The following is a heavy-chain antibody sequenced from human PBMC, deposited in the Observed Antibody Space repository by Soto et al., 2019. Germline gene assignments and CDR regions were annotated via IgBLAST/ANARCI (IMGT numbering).Heavy chain of an antibody. V-gene: IGHV1-18*01. CDR1: GYTFTRYG. Sequence: QVQLVQSGAEVKNPGASVKVSCKAAGYTFTRYGIGWARQAPGQGLERMGWINTYNGNTNYAQNVQGRVTRTTDTSTRTAYMELRSLRSNDTAIYYCAMVDVYVTPSPQDVWGQGTTVFVSS. CDR3: AMVDVYVTPSPQDV. CDR2: INTYNGNT. J-gene: IGHJ6*02. D-gene: IGHD3-16*01.